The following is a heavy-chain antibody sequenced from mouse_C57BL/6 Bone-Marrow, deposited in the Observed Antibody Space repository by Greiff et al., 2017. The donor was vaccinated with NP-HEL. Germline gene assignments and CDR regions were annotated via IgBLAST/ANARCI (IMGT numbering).Heavy chain of an antibody. CDR1: GYTFTDYN. J-gene: IGHJ1*03. D-gene: IGHD1-1*01. CDR3: ARDSRLITTVVAHWYFDV. V-gene: IGHV1-18*01. CDR2: INPNNGGT. Sequence: VQLQQSGPELVKPGASVKIPCKASGYTFTDYNMDWVKQSHGKSLEWIGDINPNNGGTIYNQKFKGKATLTVDESSSTAYMELRSLTSEDTAVYYCARDSRLITTVVAHWYFDVWGTGTTVTVSS.